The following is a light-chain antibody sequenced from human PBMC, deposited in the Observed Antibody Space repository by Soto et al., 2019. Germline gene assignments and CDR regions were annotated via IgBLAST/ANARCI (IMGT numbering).Light chain of an antibody. J-gene: IGLJ2*01. CDR2: EVS. CDR3: SSYTSSSTLPV. V-gene: IGLV2-18*02. Sequence: QSALTQPPSVSGSPGQSVTISCTGTSSDVGSYNRVSWYQQPPGTAPKLMIYEVSNRPSGVPDRFSGSKSGNTASLTISGLQAEDEADYYCSSYTSSSTLPVFGGGTKLTVL. CDR1: SSDVGSYNR.